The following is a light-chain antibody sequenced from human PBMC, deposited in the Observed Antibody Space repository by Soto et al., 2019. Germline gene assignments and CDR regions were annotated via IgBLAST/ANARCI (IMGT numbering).Light chain of an antibody. CDR3: QQYDSTLRT. CDR1: QTVLGSYNNKDH. V-gene: IGKV4-1*01. Sequence: IFMTQSPPSLAVSLGERATINCKSSQTVLGSYNNKDHLTWYQQTAGQPQLLIVYWSCTREFGVTGRCSGSCSGTEFTLTICCLQAEDVVDYCCQQYDSTLRTFGHGTKVDNK. CDR2: WSC. J-gene: IGKJ1*01.